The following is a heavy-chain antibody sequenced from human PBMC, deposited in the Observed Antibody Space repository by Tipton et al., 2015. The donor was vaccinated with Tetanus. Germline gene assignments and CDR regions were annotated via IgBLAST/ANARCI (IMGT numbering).Heavy chain of an antibody. CDR1: GGSISSYF. J-gene: IGHJ6*02. Sequence: TLSLTCTVSGGSISSYFWSWIRQPPGKGLEWIGYIYYSGSTNYNPSLKSRVTISVDTSKNQFSLKLSSVTAADTAVYYCARATMVRGVLYIDVWGQGTTVTVSS. CDR2: IYYSGST. V-gene: IGHV4-59*08. CDR3: ARATMVRGVLYIDV. D-gene: IGHD3-10*01.